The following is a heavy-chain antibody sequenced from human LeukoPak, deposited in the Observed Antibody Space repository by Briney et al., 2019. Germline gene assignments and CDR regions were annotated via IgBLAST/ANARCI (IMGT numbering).Heavy chain of an antibody. D-gene: IGHD6-19*01. J-gene: IGHJ4*02. CDR3: ARIDYSSGCPGGY. CDR2: IHTSGDT. CDR1: GLTGSHNY. Sequence: PGGSLRLSCAASGLTGSHNYVSWVRQAPGKGLEWVSAIHTSGDTCYADSVKGRFTISRDNAKNTLYLQMNSLRAEDTAVYYCARIDYSSGCPGGYWGQGTLVTVSS. V-gene: IGHV3-53*01.